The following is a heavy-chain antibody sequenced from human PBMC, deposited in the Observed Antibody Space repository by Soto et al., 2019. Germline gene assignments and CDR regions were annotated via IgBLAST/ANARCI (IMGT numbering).Heavy chain of an antibody. D-gene: IGHD3-3*01. CDR2: ISSSSSTI. CDR3: VRGRAVTTPGPNCDY. V-gene: IGHV3-48*01. Sequence: EVQLVESGGGLVQPGGSLRLSCVVSGFTFSSYSMNWVRQAPGKGLEWVSYISSSSSTIYYADSVKGRFTIPRDNAKNSLYLQMNSLRAEDTAVYYCVRGRAVTTPGPNCDYCGQGTLVTASS. J-gene: IGHJ4*02. CDR1: GFTFSSYS.